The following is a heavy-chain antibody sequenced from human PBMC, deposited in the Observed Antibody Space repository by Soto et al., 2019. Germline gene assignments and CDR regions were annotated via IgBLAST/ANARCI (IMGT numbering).Heavy chain of an antibody. Sequence: EVQLVESGGGLVKPGGSLRLSCAASGFTFSSYSMNWVRQAPGKGLEWVSSISSSSSYIYYADSVKGRFTISRDNAKNSLYLQMNSLRAEDTAVYYCARDSVRGTTGTFAYWGQGTLVTVSS. CDR3: ARDSVRGTTGTFAY. CDR1: GFTFSSYS. D-gene: IGHD1-1*01. J-gene: IGHJ4*02. CDR2: ISSSSSYI. V-gene: IGHV3-21*01.